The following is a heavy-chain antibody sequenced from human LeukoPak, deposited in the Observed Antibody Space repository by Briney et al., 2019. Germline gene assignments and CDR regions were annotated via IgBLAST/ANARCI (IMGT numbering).Heavy chain of an antibody. CDR3: AKGYGSSRYGMDV. CDR2: FSGSGGPT. J-gene: IGHJ6*02. D-gene: IGHD3-10*01. V-gene: IGHV3-23*01. CDR1: GFTFSSYA. Sequence: GGSLRLSCAASGFTFSSYAMSWVRQAPGKGLEWVSSFSGSGGPTYYADSVKGLFTISRDISKNTLYLQMNSLTDEDTAVYYCAKGYGSSRYGMDVWGQGTTVTVSS.